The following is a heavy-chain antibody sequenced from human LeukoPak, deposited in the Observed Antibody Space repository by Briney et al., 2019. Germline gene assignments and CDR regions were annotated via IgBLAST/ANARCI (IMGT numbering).Heavy chain of an antibody. D-gene: IGHD2-8*01. V-gene: IGHV3-7*01. CDR2: SSPDGSEK. Sequence: GGSLRLSCAASGFTFSSSWMSWLRQAPGKGLEWVANSSPDGSEKYYLDSVKGRFTVSRDNAENSLYLQMNSLRAEDTAVYYCARAVSHGYFDYWGQGTLVTVSS. CDR1: GFTFSSSW. CDR3: ARAVSHGYFDY. J-gene: IGHJ4*02.